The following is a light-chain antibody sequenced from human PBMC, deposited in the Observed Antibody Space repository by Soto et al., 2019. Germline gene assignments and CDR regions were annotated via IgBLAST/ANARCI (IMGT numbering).Light chain of an antibody. J-gene: IGKJ1*01. CDR1: QTISTW. CDR2: DAS. CDR3: QQYTNTNNPWM. V-gene: IGKV1-5*01. Sequence: IQVTQSPPTLSASVADRVTITCRASQTISTWMAWYQQKPGKAPKLLVYDASTLQSGVASRFSGSGSGTEFTLIISGLQPDDSATYYCQQYTNTNNPWMFGQGTKV.